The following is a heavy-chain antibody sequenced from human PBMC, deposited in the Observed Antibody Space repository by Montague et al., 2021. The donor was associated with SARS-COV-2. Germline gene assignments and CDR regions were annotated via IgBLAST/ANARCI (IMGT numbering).Heavy chain of an antibody. CDR1: GDSVSSNTAT. Sequence: CAISGDSVSSNTATWNWIRQSPSSGLEWLGRTYYRSKWYHDYAISLKSRITINPDTSKNQFSLQLSSVAPEDTAVFYCARTTTRMLYPENAFDIWGQGTTVTVSS. J-gene: IGHJ3*02. D-gene: IGHD2-15*01. V-gene: IGHV6-1*01. CDR3: ARTTTRMLYPENAFDI. CDR2: TYYRSKWYH.